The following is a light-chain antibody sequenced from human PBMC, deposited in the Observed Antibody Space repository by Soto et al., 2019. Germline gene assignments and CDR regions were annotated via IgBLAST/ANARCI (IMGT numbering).Light chain of an antibody. Sequence: QSVLTQAPSASGTPGQRVTISCSGSSSNVGSLSVDWYQHLPGTAPKLLIHSNYQRPSGVPDRFSGSKSGTSASLAINGLQSEDEVDYYCAAWDGSLNGLYVFGTGTKLTVL. J-gene: IGLJ1*01. V-gene: IGLV1-44*01. CDR3: AAWDGSLNGLYV. CDR1: SSNVGSLS. CDR2: SNY.